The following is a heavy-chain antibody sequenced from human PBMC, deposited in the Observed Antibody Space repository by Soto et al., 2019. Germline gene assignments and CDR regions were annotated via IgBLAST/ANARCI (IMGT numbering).Heavy chain of an antibody. CDR1: GYTLSNYG. V-gene: IGHV1-18*01. Sequence: ASVKVSCKASGYTLSNYGISWVLQPPGQGLEWMGWSSTYNGNTKYAKKFQGRVTMTTDTSTSTAYMELRSLRSDDTAVYYCVRDHHDFSSDYHYYHMDVWGKGTTVTVSS. CDR2: SSTYNGNT. J-gene: IGHJ6*03. D-gene: IGHD3-3*01. CDR3: VRDHHDFSSDYHYYHMDV.